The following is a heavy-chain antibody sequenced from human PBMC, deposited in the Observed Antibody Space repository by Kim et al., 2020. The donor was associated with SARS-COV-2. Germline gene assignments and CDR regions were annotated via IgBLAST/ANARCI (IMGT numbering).Heavy chain of an antibody. J-gene: IGHJ4*02. CDR3: ARQTTACSSTSCSLDY. V-gene: IGHV4-39*01. Sequence: SLKSRVTISVDTSQNQFSLKLSSVTAAETAVYYCARQTTACSSTSCSLDYWGQGTLVTVSS. D-gene: IGHD2-2*01.